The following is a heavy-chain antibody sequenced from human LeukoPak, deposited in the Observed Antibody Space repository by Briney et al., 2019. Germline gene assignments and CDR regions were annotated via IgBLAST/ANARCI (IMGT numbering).Heavy chain of an antibody. CDR2: IIPIFGTA. J-gene: IGHJ4*02. CDR1: GGTFSSYA. Sequence: ASVKVSCKASGGTFSSYAISWVRQAPGQGLEWMGGIIPIFGTAIYAQKFQGRVTMTEDTSTDTAYMELSSLRSEDTAVYYCATVAAAGPDYWGQGTLVTVSS. V-gene: IGHV1-69*06. D-gene: IGHD6-13*01. CDR3: ATVAAAGPDY.